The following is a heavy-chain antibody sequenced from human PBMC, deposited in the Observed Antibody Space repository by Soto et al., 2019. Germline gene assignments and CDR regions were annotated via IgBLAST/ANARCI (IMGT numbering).Heavy chain of an antibody. Sequence: GGSLRLSCAVSGFRFDGYAMHWVRQAPGKGLEWVSGISWNSGIIGYADSVKGRFTISRDNAKNTLYLQMNSLRAEDTAVYYCARGNYDILTGLDYWGQGTLVTVSS. CDR1: GFRFDGYA. CDR3: ARGNYDILTGLDY. CDR2: ISWNSGII. D-gene: IGHD3-9*01. J-gene: IGHJ4*02. V-gene: IGHV3-9*01.